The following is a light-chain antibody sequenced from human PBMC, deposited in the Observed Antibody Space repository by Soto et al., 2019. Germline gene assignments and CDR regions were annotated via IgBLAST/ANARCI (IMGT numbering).Light chain of an antibody. CDR2: DAS. J-gene: IGKJ1*01. CDR1: QGISSA. CDR3: QQFNSYPRT. Sequence: AIQLTQSPSSLSASVGDRVTITCRARQGISSALAWYQQKPGKAPKLLIYDASSLESGVPSRFSGSRSGTDFPLTISSLQPQDFATYYCQQFNSYPRTFSKGTKVEIK. V-gene: IGKV1-13*02.